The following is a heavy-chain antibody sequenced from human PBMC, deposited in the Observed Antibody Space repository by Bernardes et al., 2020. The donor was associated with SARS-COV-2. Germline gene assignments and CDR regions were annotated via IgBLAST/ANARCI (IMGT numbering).Heavy chain of an antibody. J-gene: IGHJ3*02. Sequence: SETLSLTCTVSGGSIRSYYWSWIRQPPGQGLEWIGYIYYSGSTNYNPSLKSRVTISVDTSKNQFSLKLSSVTAADTAVYYCARVSDRGAFDIWGQGTMVTVSS. CDR3: ARVSDRGAFDI. D-gene: IGHD3-16*02. CDR2: IYYSGST. V-gene: IGHV4-59*01. CDR1: GGSIRSYY.